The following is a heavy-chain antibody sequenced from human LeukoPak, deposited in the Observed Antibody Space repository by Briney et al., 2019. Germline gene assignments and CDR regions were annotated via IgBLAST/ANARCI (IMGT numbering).Heavy chain of an antibody. CDR3: ATGFNWNSDAFDI. D-gene: IGHD1-7*01. Sequence: SVKVSCKASGGSFSSYAISWVRQAPGQGLEWMGGIIPIFGTANYAQKFQGRVTITADKSTSTAYMELSSLRSEDTAVYYCATGFNWNSDAFDIWGHGTMVTVSS. CDR1: GGSFSSYA. CDR2: IIPIFGTA. V-gene: IGHV1-69*06. J-gene: IGHJ3*02.